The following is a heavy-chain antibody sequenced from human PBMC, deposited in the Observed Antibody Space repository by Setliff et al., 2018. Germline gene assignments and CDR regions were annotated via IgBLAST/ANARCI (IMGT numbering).Heavy chain of an antibody. J-gene: IGHJ6*03. V-gene: IGHV1-69*06. CDR2: IIPIFGTA. CDR1: GGTFSSYA. Sequence: GASVKVSCKASGGTFSSYATSWVRQAPGQGLEWMGRIIPIFGTANYAQKFQGRVTITADKSTSTAYMELSSLRSEDTAVYYCARGRHPPWSGYPYYYMDVWGKGTTVTVSS. CDR3: ARGRHPPWSGYPYYYMDV. D-gene: IGHD3-3*01.